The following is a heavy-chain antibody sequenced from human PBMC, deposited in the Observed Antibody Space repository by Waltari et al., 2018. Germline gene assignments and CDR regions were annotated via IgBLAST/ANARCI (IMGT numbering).Heavy chain of an antibody. J-gene: IGHJ6*02. CDR2: FDPEDGET. CDR3: ASVWFGEPPPRHYYYGMDV. D-gene: IGHD3-10*01. CDR1: GYTLPELS. Sequence: QVQLVQSGAEVKKPGASVKVSCKVSGYTLPELSMHWVRQAPGTGLEWMGGFDPEDGETIYAQKFQGRVTMTEDTSTDTAYMELSSLRSDDTAVYYCASVWFGEPPPRHYYYGMDVWGQGTTVTVSS. V-gene: IGHV1-24*01.